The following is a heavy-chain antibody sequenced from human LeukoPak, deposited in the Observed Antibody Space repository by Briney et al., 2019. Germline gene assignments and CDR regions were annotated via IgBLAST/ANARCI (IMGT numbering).Heavy chain of an antibody. Sequence: SETLSLTCTVSGGSISSSSYYWGWIRQPPGKGLEWIGSIYYSGSTYYNPSLKSRVTISVVTSKNQFSLKLSSVTAADTAVYYCARHAIVVVPAAFGEVDYWGQGTLVTVSS. CDR2: IYYSGST. J-gene: IGHJ4*02. D-gene: IGHD2-2*01. CDR3: ARHAIVVVPAAFGEVDY. V-gene: IGHV4-39*01. CDR1: GGSISSSSYY.